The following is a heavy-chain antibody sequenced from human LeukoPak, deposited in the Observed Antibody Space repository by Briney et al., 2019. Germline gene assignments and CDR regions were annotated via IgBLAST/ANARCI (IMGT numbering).Heavy chain of an antibody. D-gene: IGHD2-15*01. V-gene: IGHV4-39*07. CDR1: SGSISSNNRF. CDR2: IDYSGST. CDR3: VRDRQHCSGGNCYSEDLPDH. Sequence: PSETLSLTCTVSSGSISSNNRFWGWIRQPQGKGLEWIGNIDYSGSTDYNPSLKSRVSISVDTSKKQFYLKLNSVTAADTAVYYCVRDRQHCSGGNCYSEDLPDHWGQGTRVTVSS. J-gene: IGHJ4*02.